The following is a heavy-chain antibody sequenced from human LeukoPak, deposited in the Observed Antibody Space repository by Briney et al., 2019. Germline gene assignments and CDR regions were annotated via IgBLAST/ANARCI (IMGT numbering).Heavy chain of an antibody. CDR3: ARGLVGTTGEQNWFDP. Sequence: PSQTLSLTCTVSGGSISSGSYYWSWIRQPAGKGLEWIGRIYTSGSTNYNPSLKSRVTISVDTSNNQFSLKMRSVTAADTAVYYCARGLVGTTGEQNWFDPWGQGTLVTVSS. V-gene: IGHV4-61*02. CDR1: GGSISSGSYY. J-gene: IGHJ5*02. D-gene: IGHD1-26*01. CDR2: IYTSGST.